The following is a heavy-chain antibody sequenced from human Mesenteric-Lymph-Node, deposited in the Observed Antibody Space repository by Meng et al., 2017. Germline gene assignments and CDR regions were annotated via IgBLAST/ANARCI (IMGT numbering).Heavy chain of an antibody. CDR3: AHPGWQGSFFDY. J-gene: IGHJ4*02. D-gene: IGHD6-19*01. CDR2: IYCDDDK. Sequence: QITLNESDPSLLKHTQTLTRTCPFSWYSLSTSGVGVGGIRRPTGKALEWLALIYCDDDKRYSPSLKSRLTITNDTSKNQVVLTMTNMDPVDTATYYCAHPGWQGSFFDYWGQGTLVTVSS. V-gene: IGHV2-5*02. CDR1: WYSLSTSGVG.